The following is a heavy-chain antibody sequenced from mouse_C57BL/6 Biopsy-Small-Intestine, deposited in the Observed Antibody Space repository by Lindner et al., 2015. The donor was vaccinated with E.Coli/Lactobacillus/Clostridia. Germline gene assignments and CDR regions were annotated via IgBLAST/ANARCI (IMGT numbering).Heavy chain of an antibody. D-gene: IGHD3-1*01. CDR2: TYPGDGDT. V-gene: IGHV1-82*01. Sequence: VQLQESGPELMKPGASVKISCKASGYAFSSSWMNWVKQRPGKGLEWIGRTYPGDGDTNYNGEFKDKATLTADKSSSTAYMQLSSLTSEDSAVYFCARSGSGLDEFGYWGQGTLVTVSA. CDR1: GYAFSSSW. J-gene: IGHJ3*01. CDR3: ARSGSGLDEFGY.